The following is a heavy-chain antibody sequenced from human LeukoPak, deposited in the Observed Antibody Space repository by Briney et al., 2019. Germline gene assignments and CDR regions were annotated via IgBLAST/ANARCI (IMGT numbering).Heavy chain of an antibody. V-gene: IGHV5-51*01. CDR3: ARYQSGSYPYYYYYYMDV. CDR1: GYSFTSYW. D-gene: IGHD1-26*01. J-gene: IGHJ6*03. CDR2: IYPGDPDT. Sequence: GESLKISCKGSGYSFTSYWIGWVRQMPGKGLEWMGIIYPGDPDTRYSPSFQGQVTISADKSISTAYLQWSSLKASDTAMYYCARYQSGSYPYYYYYYMDVRGKGTTVTVSS.